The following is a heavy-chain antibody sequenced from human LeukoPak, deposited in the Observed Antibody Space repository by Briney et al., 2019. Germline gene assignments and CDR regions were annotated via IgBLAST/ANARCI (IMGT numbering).Heavy chain of an antibody. CDR2: INHSGIT. J-gene: IGHJ4*02. CDR1: GRSISSSSYY. V-gene: IGHV4-39*07. Sequence: SETLSLTCTVSGRSISSSSYYWGWIRQSPGKGLEWIVSINHSGITYYNPSLKSRVTISVDTSKNQFSLKLTSVTAADTVRYYCGRDRPTGYYDYWGRGILVTVSS. D-gene: IGHD3-9*01. CDR3: GRDRPTGYYDY.